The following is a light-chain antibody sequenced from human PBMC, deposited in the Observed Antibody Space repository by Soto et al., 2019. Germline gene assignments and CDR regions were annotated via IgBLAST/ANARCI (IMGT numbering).Light chain of an antibody. CDR2: DVS. CDR3: SSFTTSSTFV. CDR1: SSDVGRYNY. J-gene: IGLJ1*01. Sequence: ALAQPASVSGSPGQSITISCTGTSSDVGRYNYVSWFQQHPGKAPKLLIYDVSNWPSGVSDRFSGSKSGNTASLTISGLQAEDEADYYCSSFTTSSTFVFGTGNKVTVL. V-gene: IGLV2-14*01.